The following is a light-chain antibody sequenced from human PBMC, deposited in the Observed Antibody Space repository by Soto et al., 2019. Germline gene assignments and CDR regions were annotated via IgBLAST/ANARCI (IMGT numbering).Light chain of an antibody. J-gene: IGLJ3*02. Sequence: QSALSQPASVSGSPGQSITISCTGTSSDVGSYNLVSWYQQHPGKAPKLMVYEDNKRPSGVSNRFSGSKSGDTASLTISGLQAEDEADYSCCSYTTTNTWVFGGGTKLTVL. V-gene: IGLV2-23*01. CDR3: CSYTTTNTWV. CDR1: SSDVGSYNL. CDR2: EDN.